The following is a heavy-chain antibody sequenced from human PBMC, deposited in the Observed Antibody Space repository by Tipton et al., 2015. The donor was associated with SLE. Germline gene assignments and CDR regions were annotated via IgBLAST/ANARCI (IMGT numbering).Heavy chain of an antibody. CDR1: GGSISSGDYY. D-gene: IGHD3-22*01. J-gene: IGHJ4*02. Sequence: TLSLTCTVSGGSISSGDYYWSWIRQPPGKGLEWIGYIYYSGSTYYNPSLESRVTISGDTSKNQFSLKLSSVTAADTAVYFCARRFFDGSGSIWGQGTLVTVSS. CDR3: ARRFFDGSGSI. CDR2: IYYSGST. V-gene: IGHV4-30-4*01.